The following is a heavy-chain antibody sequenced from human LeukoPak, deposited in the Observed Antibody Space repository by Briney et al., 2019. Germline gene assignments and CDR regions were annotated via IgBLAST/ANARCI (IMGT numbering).Heavy chain of an antibody. Sequence: ASVKVSCKASGYTFTSYDINWVRQATGQGLEWMGWINPNSGGTNYAQKFQGGVTMTRDTSISTAYMELSRLRSDDTAVYYCARSILSNYYDSSGYSLTEFDYWGQGTLVTVSS. D-gene: IGHD3-22*01. J-gene: IGHJ4*02. CDR3: ARSILSNYYDSSGYSLTEFDY. CDR1: GYTFTSYD. CDR2: INPNSGGT. V-gene: IGHV1-2*02.